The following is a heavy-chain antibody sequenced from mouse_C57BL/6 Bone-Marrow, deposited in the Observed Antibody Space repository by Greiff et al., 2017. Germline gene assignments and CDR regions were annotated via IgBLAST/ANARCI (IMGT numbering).Heavy chain of an antibody. Sequence: QVQLKQSGPELAKPGASVKISCKASGYAFSSSWMNWVKQRPGKGLEWIGRIYPGDGDTNYNGKFKGKATLTADKSSSTAYMQLSSLTSEDSAVYFCARWLRRDYYAMDYWGQGPSVTVSS. D-gene: IGHD2-2*01. J-gene: IGHJ4*01. CDR3: ARWLRRDYYAMDY. CDR2: IYPGDGDT. CDR1: GYAFSSSW. V-gene: IGHV1-82*01.